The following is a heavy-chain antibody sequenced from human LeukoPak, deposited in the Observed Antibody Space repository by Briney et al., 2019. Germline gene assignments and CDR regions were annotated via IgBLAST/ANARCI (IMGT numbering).Heavy chain of an antibody. J-gene: IGHJ6*02. CDR3: AKEDIAPGYYYGMDV. V-gene: IGHV1-2*02. Sequence: ASVKVSCKASGYTFTGCYMHWVRQAPGQGLEWMGWINPNSGGTNYAQKFQGRVTMTRDTSISTAYMELSRLRSDDTAVYYCAKEDIAPGYYYGMDVWGQGTTVTVSS. CDR1: GYTFTGCY. D-gene: IGHD5-12*01. CDR2: INPNSGGT.